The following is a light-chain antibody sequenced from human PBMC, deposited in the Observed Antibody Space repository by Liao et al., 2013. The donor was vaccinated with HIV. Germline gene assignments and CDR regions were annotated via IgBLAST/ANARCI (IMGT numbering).Light chain of an antibody. V-gene: IGLV3-21*04. J-gene: IGLJ2*01. CDR2: YDR. CDR3: QVWDSSSDVV. CDR1: NIGIKN. Sequence: YVLTQPPSVSAALGVTAKITCGGNNIGIKNVHWYQQKPGQAPTLLIYYDRARPSEIPERFSGSNSANTATLTISGTQAMDEADYYCQVWDSSSDVVFGGGTKLTVL.